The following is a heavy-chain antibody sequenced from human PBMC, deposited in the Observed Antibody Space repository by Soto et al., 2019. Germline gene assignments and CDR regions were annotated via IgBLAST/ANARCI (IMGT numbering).Heavy chain of an antibody. Sequence: PSETLSLTCAIFGGSFSGYDWNWIRQPPGKGLEWIGQINHSGSTSYNPSLRSRVTILLDTSKHQFSLTLTSVTAADTATYYCARGVVLVTDVMSAFFDPWGQGTLVTVSS. CDR1: GGSFSGYD. CDR3: ARGVVLVTDVMSAFFDP. D-gene: IGHD2-8*02. V-gene: IGHV4-34*01. J-gene: IGHJ5*02. CDR2: INHSGST.